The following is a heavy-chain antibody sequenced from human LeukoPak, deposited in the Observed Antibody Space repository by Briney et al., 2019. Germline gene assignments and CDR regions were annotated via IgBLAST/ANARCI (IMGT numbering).Heavy chain of an antibody. Sequence: GESLKISCXGSGYRFTXXXXXXXXXMXXXXLXWMGXIYPGDSDTXYSPSFQGQVXXXXXXSISTAYLQWSGLKASDTAMYYCARRTDGMDVWGQGTTVTVS. CDR1: GYRFTXXX. V-gene: IGHV5-51*01. CDR2: IYPGDSDT. J-gene: IGHJ6*02. CDR3: ARRTDGMDV.